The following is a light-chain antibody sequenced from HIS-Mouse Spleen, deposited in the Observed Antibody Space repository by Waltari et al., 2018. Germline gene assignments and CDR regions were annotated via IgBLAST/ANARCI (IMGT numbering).Light chain of an antibody. CDR2: WAS. V-gene: IGKV4-1*01. Sequence: DIVMTQSPDSLAVSLGERATINCKSSQSVLYSSNNKNYLAWYQQKPGQPPKLLIYWASTRESGVPDRFGGSGSGKDFTLTIRSLQAEDVAVYYCQQYYSTPFPFGQGTKVEIK. CDR1: QSVLYSSNNKNY. CDR3: QQYYSTPFP. J-gene: IGKJ1*01.